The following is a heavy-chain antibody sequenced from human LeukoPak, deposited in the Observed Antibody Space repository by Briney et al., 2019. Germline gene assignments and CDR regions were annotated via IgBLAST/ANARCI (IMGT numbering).Heavy chain of an antibody. CDR3: AKKARGYGYEDV. CDR2: ISGSGGST. J-gene: IGHJ6*04. CDR1: GLSFSTYW. D-gene: IGHD5-12*01. Sequence: PGGSLRLSCSASGLSFSTYWMTWVRQAPGKGLEWVSAISGSGGSTYYADSVKGRFTISRDNSKNTLYLQMNSLRAEDTAVYYCAKKARGYGYEDVWGKGTTVTVSS. V-gene: IGHV3-23*01.